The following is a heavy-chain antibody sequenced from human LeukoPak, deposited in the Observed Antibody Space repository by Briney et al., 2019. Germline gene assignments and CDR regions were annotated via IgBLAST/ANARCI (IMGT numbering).Heavy chain of an antibody. D-gene: IGHD3-3*01. Sequence: PSETLSLTCAVYGGSFSGYYWSWIRHPPGKGLEWIGEIKHSGSTNYNPSLKSRVTISVDTSKNQFSLKLSSVTAADTAVYYCARAGGPTYYDFWSGYGSILPNGMDVWGQGTTVTVSS. CDR3: ARAGGPTYYDFWSGYGSILPNGMDV. CDR2: IKHSGST. V-gene: IGHV4-34*01. J-gene: IGHJ6*02. CDR1: GGSFSGYY.